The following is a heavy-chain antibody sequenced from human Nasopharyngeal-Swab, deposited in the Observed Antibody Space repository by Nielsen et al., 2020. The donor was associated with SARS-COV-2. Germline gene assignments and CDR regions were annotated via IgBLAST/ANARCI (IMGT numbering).Heavy chain of an antibody. CDR3: ARARITMIVVVDAFDI. J-gene: IGHJ3*02. V-gene: IGHV4-31*03. CDR1: GGSISSGGYY. Sequence: SETLSLTCTVSGGSISSGGYYWSWIRQHPGKGLEWIGYIYYSGSTYYNPSLKSRVTISVDTSKNQFSLKLCSVTAADTAVYYCARARITMIVVVDAFDIWGQGTMVTVSS. CDR2: IYYSGST. D-gene: IGHD3-22*01.